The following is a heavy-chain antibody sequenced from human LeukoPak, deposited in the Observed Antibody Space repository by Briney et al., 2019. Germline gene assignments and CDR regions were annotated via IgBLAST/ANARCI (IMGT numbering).Heavy chain of an antibody. V-gene: IGHV4-61*02. CDR3: AGRYNWNLSYFDY. Sequence: SETLSLTCSVSGASISGGSYYWSWIRQPAGKGLEWIGRIYTTGNTNYNPSLKSRVTISVDTSKNQFSLKLSSVTAADTAVYYCAGRYNWNLSYFDYWGQGTLVTVSS. J-gene: IGHJ4*02. CDR2: IYTTGNT. CDR1: GASISGGSYY. D-gene: IGHD1-7*01.